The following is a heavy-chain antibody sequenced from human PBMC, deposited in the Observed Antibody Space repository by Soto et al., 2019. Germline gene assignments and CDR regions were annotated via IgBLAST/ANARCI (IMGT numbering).Heavy chain of an antibody. CDR1: GFTSSSYE. CDR3: ARDKVSSYCSGGSCYYYYGMDV. CDR2: ISSSGSTI. V-gene: IGHV3-48*03. J-gene: IGHJ6*02. D-gene: IGHD2-15*01. Sequence: GGSLRLSCAASGFTSSSYEMNWVRQAPGKGLEWVSYISSSGSTIYYADSVKGRFTISRDNAKNSLYLQMNSLRAEDTAVYYCARDKVSSYCSGGSCYYYYGMDVWGQGTTVTVSS.